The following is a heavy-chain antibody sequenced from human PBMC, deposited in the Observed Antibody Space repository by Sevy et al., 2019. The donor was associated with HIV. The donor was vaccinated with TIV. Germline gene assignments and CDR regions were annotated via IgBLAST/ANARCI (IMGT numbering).Heavy chain of an antibody. J-gene: IGHJ4*02. CDR1: GFIFSDYF. CDR3: ARDLTPRETYIDY. CDR2: ITGSGTTL. V-gene: IGHV3-11*01. D-gene: IGHD3-9*01. Sequence: GGFLRLSCTASGFIFSDYFMMWIRRAPGKGLEWISYITGSGTTLYYADSVKGRFTISRDNSKNSLYLQMNSLRAEDTAIYYCARDLTPRETYIDYWGQGTLVTVSS.